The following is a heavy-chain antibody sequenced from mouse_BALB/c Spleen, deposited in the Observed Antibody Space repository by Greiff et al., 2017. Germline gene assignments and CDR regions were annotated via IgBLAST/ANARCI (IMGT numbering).Heavy chain of an antibody. Sequence: VQLQQSGAELVRPGTSVKVSCKASGYAFTNYLIEWVKQRPGQGLEWIGVINPGSGGTNYNEKFKGKATLTADKSSSTAYMQLSSLTSDDSAVYFCARRGTMITTAWYFDVWGAGTTVTVSS. V-gene: IGHV1-54*01. CDR2: INPGSGGT. D-gene: IGHD2-4*01. J-gene: IGHJ1*01. CDR3: ARRGTMITTAWYFDV. CDR1: GYAFTNYL.